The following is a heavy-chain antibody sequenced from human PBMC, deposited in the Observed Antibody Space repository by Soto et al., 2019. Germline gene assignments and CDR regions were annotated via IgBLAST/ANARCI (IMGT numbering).Heavy chain of an antibody. J-gene: IGHJ4*02. CDR1: GGSFIGYY. V-gene: IGHV4-34*01. CDR3: AREKNAFYDSSGYYYTRSPYYFDY. D-gene: IGHD3-22*01. Sequence: SETLSLTCAVYGGSFIGYYWSWMRQPPGKGMEWIGEINHSGSTNYNPSLKSRVTISVDTSKNQFSLKLSSVTAADTAVYYCAREKNAFYDSSGYYYTRSPYYFDYWGQGTLVTVSS. CDR2: INHSGST.